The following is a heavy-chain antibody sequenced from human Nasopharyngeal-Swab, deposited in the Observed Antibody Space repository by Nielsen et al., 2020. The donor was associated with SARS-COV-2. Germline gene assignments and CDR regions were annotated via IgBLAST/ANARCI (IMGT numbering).Heavy chain of an antibody. CDR1: GFTFSSYA. CDR3: VKGWYDILTGYYY. J-gene: IGHJ4*02. Sequence: GGSLRLSCAASGFTFSSYAMHWVRQAPGKGLEWVAVISYDGSNKYYADSVKGRFTISRDNSKNTLYLQMNSLRAEDTAVYYCVKGWYDILTGYYYWGQGTLVTVSS. V-gene: IGHV3-30*04. CDR2: ISYDGSNK. D-gene: IGHD3-9*01.